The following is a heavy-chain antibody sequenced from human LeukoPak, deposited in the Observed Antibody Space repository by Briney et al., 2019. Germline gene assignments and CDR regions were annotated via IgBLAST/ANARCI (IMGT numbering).Heavy chain of an antibody. D-gene: IGHD3-22*01. V-gene: IGHV4-61*05. Sequence: SETLSLTCTVSGGSISKSNYYWGWIRQPPGKGLEWIGYISNSGSTNYHPSLKSRVTISSDTSKTQFTLKLTSVTAADTAVYFCARSPSGYRFDSWGQGTLVTVSS. CDR1: GGSISKSNYY. CDR3: ARSPSGYRFDS. CDR2: ISNSGST. J-gene: IGHJ4*02.